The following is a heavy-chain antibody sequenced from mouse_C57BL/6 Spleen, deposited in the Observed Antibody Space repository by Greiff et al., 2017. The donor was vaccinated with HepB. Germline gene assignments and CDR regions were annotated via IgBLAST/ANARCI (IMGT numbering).Heavy chain of an antibody. CDR2: INPSTGGT. D-gene: IGHD1-1*01. J-gene: IGHJ1*03. CDR3: ARGYGSSKYFDV. V-gene: IGHV1-42*01. Sequence: EVQLQQSGPELVKPGASVKISCKASGYSFTGYYMNWVKQSPEKSLEWIGEINPSTGGTTYNQKFKAKATLTVDKSSSTAYMQLKSLTSEESAVYYCARGYGSSKYFDVWGTGTTVTVSS. CDR1: GYSFTGYY.